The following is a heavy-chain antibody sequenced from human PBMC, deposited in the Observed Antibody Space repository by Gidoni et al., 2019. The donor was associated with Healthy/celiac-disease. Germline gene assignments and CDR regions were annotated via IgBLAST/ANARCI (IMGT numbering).Heavy chain of an antibody. CDR3: ARSGGDGDYTDPFDY. CDR1: GFTFSSYA. CDR2: ISYDGSNK. J-gene: IGHJ4*02. Sequence: QVQLVESGGGVVQPGRSLRLSCAASGFTFSSYAMHWVRQAPGKGLEGVAVISYDGSNKYDADSVKGRFTISRDNSKNTLYLQMNSLRAEDTAVYYCARSGGDGDYTDPFDYWGQGTLVTVSS. V-gene: IGHV3-30*01. D-gene: IGHD4-17*01.